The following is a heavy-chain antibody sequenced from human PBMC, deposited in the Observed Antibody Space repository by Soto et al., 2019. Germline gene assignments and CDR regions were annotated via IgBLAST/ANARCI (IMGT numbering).Heavy chain of an antibody. Sequence: EVQLVESGGGLVQPGRSLRLSCSASGFTFDDYAMHWVRQAPGKCLEWVSGISWNSGSIGYADSVKGRFTISRDNAKNSLYLQMNSLRAEDTALSYCAKDITSWELLYYFDYWGQGTLVTVSS. CDR2: ISWNSGSI. CDR3: AKDITSWELLYYFDY. J-gene: IGHJ4*02. D-gene: IGHD1-26*01. V-gene: IGHV3-9*01. CDR1: GFTFDDYA.